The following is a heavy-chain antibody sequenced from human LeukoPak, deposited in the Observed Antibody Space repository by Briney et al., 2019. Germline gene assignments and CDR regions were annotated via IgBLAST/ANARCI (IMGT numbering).Heavy chain of an antibody. CDR2: ISYDGSNK. J-gene: IGHJ4*02. Sequence: GGSLRLSCAASGFTFSSYGMHWVRQAPGKGLEWVAVISYDGSNKYYADSVKGRFTISRDNSKNTLYLQMNSLRAEDTAVYYCAKDLLEYGDYAGFDYWGQGTLVTVSS. D-gene: IGHD4-17*01. V-gene: IGHV3-30*18. CDR1: GFTFSSYG. CDR3: AKDLLEYGDYAGFDY.